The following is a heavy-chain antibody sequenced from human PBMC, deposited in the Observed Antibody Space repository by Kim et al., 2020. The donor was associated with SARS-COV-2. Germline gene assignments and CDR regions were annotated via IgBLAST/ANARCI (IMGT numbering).Heavy chain of an antibody. Sequence: ASVKVSCKASGYIFTGYYMHWVRQAPGQGLEWMGRINPNSGGTNYAQKFQGRVTMTRDTSISTAYMELSRLRSDDTAVYYCARGDYYYDSSGYVSYDYWGQGTLVTVSS. CDR3: ARGDYYYDSSGYVSYDY. V-gene: IGHV1-2*06. J-gene: IGHJ4*02. CDR1: GYIFTGYY. D-gene: IGHD3-22*01. CDR2: INPNSGGT.